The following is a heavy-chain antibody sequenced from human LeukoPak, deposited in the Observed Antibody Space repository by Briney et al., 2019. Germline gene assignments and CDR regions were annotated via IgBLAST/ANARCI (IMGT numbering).Heavy chain of an antibody. CDR1: GFTFNSYW. CDR3: ARAHAVAGTNWFDP. CDR2: ISNDESST. D-gene: IGHD6-19*01. J-gene: IGHJ5*02. Sequence: GGSLRLSCAASGFTFNSYWMHWVRQAPGRGLVWVSRISNDESSTSYADSVKGRFTISRDNTKNTLYLQMNSLRVEDTAVYYCARAHAVAGTNWFDPWGQGTLVTVSS. V-gene: IGHV3-74*01.